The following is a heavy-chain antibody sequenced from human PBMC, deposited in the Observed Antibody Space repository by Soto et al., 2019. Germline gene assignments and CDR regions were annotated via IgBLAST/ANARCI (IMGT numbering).Heavy chain of an antibody. CDR1: GGSISSYY. Sequence: PSETLSLTCTVSGGSISSYYWSWIRQPPGKGLEWIGYIYYSGSTNYNPSLRSRVTISVDTSKNQFSLKLSSVTAADTAVYYCARSKGNFWRGSPRLFDYWGQGTLVTVSS. CDR3: ARSKGNFWRGSPRLFDY. J-gene: IGHJ4*02. V-gene: IGHV4-59*01. D-gene: IGHD3-3*01. CDR2: IYYSGST.